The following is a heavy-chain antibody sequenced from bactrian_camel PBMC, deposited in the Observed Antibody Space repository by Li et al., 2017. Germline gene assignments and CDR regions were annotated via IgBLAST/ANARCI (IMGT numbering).Heavy chain of an antibody. J-gene: IGHJ4*01. D-gene: IGHD3*01. V-gene: IGHV3S55*01. CDR2: VDDDGDP. CDR3: APDAEQSRCSNGFCYCA. CDR1: GVATQRYC. Sequence: HVQLVESGGGSVQAGGSLRLSCVASGVATQRYCMGWFRQVPGKQREDVAIVDDDGDPTYAPSVRGRFTISKDNAKTTLFLEMNNLKPEDTAMYYCAPDAEQSRCSNGFCYCAWGEGTQVTVS.